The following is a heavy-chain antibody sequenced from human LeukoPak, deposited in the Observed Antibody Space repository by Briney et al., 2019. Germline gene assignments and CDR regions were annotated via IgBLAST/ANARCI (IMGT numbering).Heavy chain of an antibody. CDR1: GFTFSSCG. D-gene: IGHD1-14*01. CDR3: ATETIGRHYDY. CDR2: IGPTGTDR. Sequence: GGSLRLSCAASGFTFSSCGFNWVRQAPGKGLDWVSSIGPTGTDRYYADSVRGRFTISRDNAKNSMYLQMDSLRDEDTAVYYCATETIGRHYDYWGQGTLLTVSS. J-gene: IGHJ4*02. V-gene: IGHV3-21*01.